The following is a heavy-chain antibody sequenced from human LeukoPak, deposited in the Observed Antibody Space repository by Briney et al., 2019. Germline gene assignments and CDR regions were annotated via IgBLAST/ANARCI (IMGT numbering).Heavy chain of an antibody. CDR3: ARDLSGSYRPYNWFDP. J-gene: IGHJ5*02. CDR2: IYTSGST. D-gene: IGHD1-26*01. Sequence: PSETLSLTCTVSGGSISSYYWSWIRQPAGKGLEWIGRIYTSGSTNYNPSLKSRVTMSVDTSKNQFFLKLSSVTAADTAVYYCARDLSGSYRPYNWFDPWGQGTLVTVSS. V-gene: IGHV4-4*07. CDR1: GGSISSYY.